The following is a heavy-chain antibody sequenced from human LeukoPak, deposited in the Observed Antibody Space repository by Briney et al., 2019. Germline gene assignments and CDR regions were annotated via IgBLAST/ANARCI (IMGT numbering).Heavy chain of an antibody. CDR2: ISYDGSNK. CDR1: GFTVSSNY. J-gene: IGHJ4*02. Sequence: PGGSLRLSCAASGFTVSSNYMSWVRQAPGKGLEWVAVISYDGSNKYYADSVKGRFTISRGNSKNTLYLQMNSLRAEDTAVYYCARDGHIAARPAWSGYWGQGTLVTVSS. CDR3: ARDGHIAARPAWSGY. D-gene: IGHD6-6*01. V-gene: IGHV3-30-3*01.